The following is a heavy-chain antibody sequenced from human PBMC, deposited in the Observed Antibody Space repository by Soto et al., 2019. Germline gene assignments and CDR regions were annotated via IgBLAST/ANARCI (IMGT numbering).Heavy chain of an antibody. J-gene: IGHJ6*02. CDR1: GYTFTSYG. Sequence: ASVKVSCKASGYTFTSYGISWVRQAPGQGLEWMGWISAYNGNTNYAQKLQGRVTMTTDTSTSTAYMELRSLRSDDTAVYYCARSITGTVSYYYGMDVWGQGTTVTVSS. CDR3: ARSITGTVSYYYGMDV. D-gene: IGHD1-20*01. V-gene: IGHV1-18*01. CDR2: ISAYNGNT.